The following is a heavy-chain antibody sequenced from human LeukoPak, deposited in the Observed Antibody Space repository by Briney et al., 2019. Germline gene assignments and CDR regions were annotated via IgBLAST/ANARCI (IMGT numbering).Heavy chain of an antibody. CDR2: ISAYNGNT. CDR1: GYTFTSYD. D-gene: IGHD6-6*01. Sequence: ASVKVSCKASGYTFTSYDINWVRQATGQGLEWMGWISAYNGNTNYAQKLQGRVTMTTDTSTSTAYMELRSLRSDDTAVYYCARELSIAAWRAFDIWGQGTMVTVSS. V-gene: IGHV1-18*01. CDR3: ARELSIAAWRAFDI. J-gene: IGHJ3*02.